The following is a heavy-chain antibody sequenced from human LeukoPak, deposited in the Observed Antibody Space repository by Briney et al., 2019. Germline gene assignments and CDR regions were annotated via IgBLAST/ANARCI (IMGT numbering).Heavy chain of an antibody. J-gene: IGHJ6*03. CDR1: GFTFSSYS. D-gene: IGHD3-22*01. Sequence: PGGSLRLSCAASGFTFSSYSMNWVRQAPGKGLEWVSSISSSSSYIYYADSVKGRFTIPRDNAKNSLYLQMNSLRAEDTAVYYCARAPDYYDSSGYYSRTGYYYYMDVWGKGTTVTVSS. CDR3: ARAPDYYDSSGYYSRTGYYYYMDV. V-gene: IGHV3-21*01. CDR2: ISSSSSYI.